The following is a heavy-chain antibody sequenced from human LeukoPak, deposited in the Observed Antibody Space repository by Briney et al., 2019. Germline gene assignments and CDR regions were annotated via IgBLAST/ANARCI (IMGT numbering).Heavy chain of an antibody. J-gene: IGHJ5*02. CDR2: IIPISGTT. Sequence: ASVKVSCKTSGGTFTSYAITWVRQAPGQGLEWMGKIIPISGTTNYAQKVQGRVTFTADESTSTAYMELSSLRAEDTALYYCARKLRLGGNWFDPWGQGTLVTVSS. CDR3: ARKLRLGGNWFDP. CDR1: GGTFTSYA. V-gene: IGHV1-69*13. D-gene: IGHD1-26*01.